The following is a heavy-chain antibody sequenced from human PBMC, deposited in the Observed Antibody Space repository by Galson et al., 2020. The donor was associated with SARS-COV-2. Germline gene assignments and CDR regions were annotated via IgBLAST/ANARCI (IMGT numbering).Heavy chain of an antibody. V-gene: IGHV2-26*01. CDR2: IFSNDEK. D-gene: IGHD2-15*01. Sequence: KMSGPTLVKPTETLTLTCTVSGFPLSNARMGVSWIRQPPGKALEWLAHIFSNDEKSYSTSLKSRLTISKDTSKSQVVLTMTNMDPVDTATYYCARIRVVVAATTYYYYGMDVWGQGTTVTVSS. J-gene: IGHJ6*02. CDR1: GFPLSNARMG. CDR3: ARIRVVVAATTYYYYGMDV.